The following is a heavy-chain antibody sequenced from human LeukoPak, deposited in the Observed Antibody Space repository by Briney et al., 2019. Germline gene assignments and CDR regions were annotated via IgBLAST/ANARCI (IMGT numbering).Heavy chain of an antibody. D-gene: IGHD3-16*01. CDR1: GDSISGSY. V-gene: IGHV4-59*01. J-gene: IGHJ4*02. Sequence: SETLSLTCTVSGDSISGSYWSWIRQPAGKGLEWIGYVYQTGHNHNNPSLKSRVTISLDTSTNQVSLKPSSVTAADTAVYYCARHRFGHLFDSWGQGTLVIVSS. CDR3: ARHRFGHLFDS. CDR2: VYQTGHN.